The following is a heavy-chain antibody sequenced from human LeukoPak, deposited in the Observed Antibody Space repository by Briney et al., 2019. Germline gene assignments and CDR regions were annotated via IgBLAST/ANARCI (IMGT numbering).Heavy chain of an antibody. CDR3: ASEKGGYDHPFDY. CDR1: GFIFSSYA. Sequence: GGSLRLSCAASGFIFSSYAMSWVRQAPGKGLEWVSAISGSGGSTYYADSVKGRFTISRDNSKNTLYLQMNSLRAEDTAVYYCASEKGGYDHPFDYWGQGTLVTVSS. CDR2: ISGSGGST. J-gene: IGHJ4*02. D-gene: IGHD5-12*01. V-gene: IGHV3-23*01.